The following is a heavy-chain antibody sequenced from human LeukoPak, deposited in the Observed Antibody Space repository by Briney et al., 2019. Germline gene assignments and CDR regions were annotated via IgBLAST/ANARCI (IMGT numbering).Heavy chain of an antibody. CDR1: GGSFSGYY. Sequence: SETLSLTCAVYGGSFSGYYWSWIRQPPGKGLEWIGEINHSGSTYYNPSLKSRVTLSVDTSKNQFSLKLSSVTAADTAVYYCASSANYGGNSGYFDYWGQGTLVTVSS. CDR3: ASSANYGGNSGYFDY. CDR2: INHSGST. J-gene: IGHJ4*02. D-gene: IGHD4-23*01. V-gene: IGHV4-34*01.